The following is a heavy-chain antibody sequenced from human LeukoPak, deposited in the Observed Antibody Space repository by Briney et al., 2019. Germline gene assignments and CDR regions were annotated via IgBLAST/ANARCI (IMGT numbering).Heavy chain of an antibody. CDR3: AKGEQWLYYFDY. J-gene: IGHJ4*02. D-gene: IGHD6-19*01. CDR1: GFTFSSYA. V-gene: IGHV3-23*01. Sequence: GGSLRLSCAASGFTFSSYAMSWVRRAPGKGLEWVSAISGSGGSTYYADSVKGRFTISRDNSKNTLYLQMNSLRAEDTAVYYCAKGEQWLYYFDYWGQGTLVTVSS. CDR2: ISGSGGST.